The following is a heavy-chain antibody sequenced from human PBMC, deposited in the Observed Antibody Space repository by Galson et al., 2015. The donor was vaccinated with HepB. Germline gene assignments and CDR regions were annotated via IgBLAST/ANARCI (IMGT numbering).Heavy chain of an antibody. CDR3: ARDQGGLIVRPY. D-gene: IGHD2-8*01. CDR2: INQDGTEK. Sequence: SLRLSCAASGFTFNNYWMTWVRQAPGKGLEWVANINQDGTEKYYVDSVKGRFTISRDNAKNSLYLQMNSLRAEDTAVYFCARDQGGLIVRPYWGQGTLVTVSS. J-gene: IGHJ4*02. V-gene: IGHV3-7*03. CDR1: GFTFNNYW.